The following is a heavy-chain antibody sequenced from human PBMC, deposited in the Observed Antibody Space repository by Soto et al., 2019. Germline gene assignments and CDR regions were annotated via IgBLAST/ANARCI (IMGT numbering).Heavy chain of an antibody. V-gene: IGHV1-69*08. D-gene: IGHD4-17*01. CDR1: GGTFSSYT. Sequence: QVQLVQSGAEVKKPGSSVKVSCKASGGTFSSYTISWVRQAPGQGLEWMGRIIPILGIANYAQKFQGRVTITADKSTSTAYIELSSLRSEDTAVYYCARDGDYDAFDIWGQGTMVTVSS. CDR3: ARDGDYDAFDI. CDR2: IIPILGIA. J-gene: IGHJ3*02.